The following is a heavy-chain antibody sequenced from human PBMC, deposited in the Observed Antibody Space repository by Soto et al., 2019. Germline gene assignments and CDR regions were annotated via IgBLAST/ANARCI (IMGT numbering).Heavy chain of an antibody. CDR3: GKFPSQGDYAY. CDR1: GGSISGYY. Sequence: SETLSLTCTISGGSISGYYWTWIRQSPGKGLEYIGYVYNGNTNYNPSLNSRVTISVDTSKNQFSLKLSSVTAADPAVYYCGKFPSQGDYAYWGQGILVTVSS. D-gene: IGHD3-16*01. CDR2: VYNGNT. V-gene: IGHV4-59*08. J-gene: IGHJ4*02.